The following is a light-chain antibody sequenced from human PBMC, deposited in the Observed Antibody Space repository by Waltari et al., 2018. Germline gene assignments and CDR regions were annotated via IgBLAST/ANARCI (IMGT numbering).Light chain of an antibody. J-gene: IGLJ2*01. V-gene: IGLV3-25*03. CDR2: KNR. CDR3: QSVDNSYGYVV. Sequence: SYELTQPSSVSVSPGQMARITCSGDSFPLPYLHWYQHKSGQAPVLVMFKNRERPSGIPERISGSSSGTTVTLTITGVQAEDEADYYCQSVDNSYGYVVFGGGTKLTVL. CDR1: SFPLPY.